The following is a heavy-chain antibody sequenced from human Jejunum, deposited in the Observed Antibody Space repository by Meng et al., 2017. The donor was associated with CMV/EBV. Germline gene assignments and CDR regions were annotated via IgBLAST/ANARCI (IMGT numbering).Heavy chain of an antibody. D-gene: IGHD3-10*01. J-gene: IGHJ4*02. CDR1: GFTVTSYE. CDR2: ISSGGSTI. CDR3: ARLRRGSGSYYIDY. Sequence: SGFTVTSYEMDWVRQDPGKGLEWVSYISSGGSTIYYADSVQGRFTISRDNAKISLYLQMNSLRAEDTAVYYCARLRRGSGSYYIDYWGQGTLVTVSS. V-gene: IGHV3-48*03.